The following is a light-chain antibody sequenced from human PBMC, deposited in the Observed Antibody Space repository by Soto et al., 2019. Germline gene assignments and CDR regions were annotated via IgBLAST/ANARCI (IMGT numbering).Light chain of an antibody. J-gene: IGLJ2*01. CDR2: DVS. CDR1: SSDVGGYNY. V-gene: IGLV2-11*01. CDR3: CSYAGSYTLV. Sequence: QSALTQPRSVSGSPGQSVTISCTGTSSDVGGYNYVSWYQQHPGKAPKLMIYDVSKRPSGVPDRFSGSKSGNTASLTISWIQAEDEADYYCCSYAGSYTLVFGGGTKVTVL.